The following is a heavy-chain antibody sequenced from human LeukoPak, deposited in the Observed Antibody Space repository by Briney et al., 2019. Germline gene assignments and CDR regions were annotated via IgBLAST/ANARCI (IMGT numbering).Heavy chain of an antibody. CDR2: IYYSGST. Sequence: SGTLSLTCTAPGGSISSYDWSWVRQPPGKGLEWIGYIYYSGSTNYNPSLKSRVTISVDTSKNQFSLKLTSVTAADTAMYYCARGGWFGEVDAFDIWGQGTMVTVSS. D-gene: IGHD3-10*01. J-gene: IGHJ3*02. V-gene: IGHV4-59*01. CDR1: GGSISSYD. CDR3: ARGGWFGEVDAFDI.